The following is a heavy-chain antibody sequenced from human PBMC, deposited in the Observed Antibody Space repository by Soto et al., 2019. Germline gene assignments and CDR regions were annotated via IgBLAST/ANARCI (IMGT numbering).Heavy chain of an antibody. Sequence: ASVKVSCKASGYTFTSYDINWVRQATGQGLEWMGWMNPNSGNTGYAQKFQGRVTMTRNTSISTAYMELSSLRSEDTAVYYCARGAMVRGTPRETYLIEFDPWGQGTLVTVSS. CDR2: MNPNSGNT. J-gene: IGHJ5*02. V-gene: IGHV1-8*01. D-gene: IGHD3-10*01. CDR1: GYTFTSYD. CDR3: ARGAMVRGTPRETYLIEFDP.